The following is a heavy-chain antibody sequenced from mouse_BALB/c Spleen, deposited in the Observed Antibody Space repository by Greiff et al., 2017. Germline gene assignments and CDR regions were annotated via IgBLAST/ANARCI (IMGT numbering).Heavy chain of an antibody. CDR1: GFTFSSYT. J-gene: IGHJ4*01. CDR3: ARHVRGYYAMDY. CDR2: ISNGGGST. V-gene: IGHV5-12-2*01. Sequence: EVKLMESGGGLVQPGGSLKLSCAASGFTFSSYTMSWVRQTPEKRLEWVAYISNGGGSTYYPDTVKGRFTISRDNAKNTLYLQMSSLKSEDTAMYYCARHVRGYYAMDYWGQGTSVTVSS.